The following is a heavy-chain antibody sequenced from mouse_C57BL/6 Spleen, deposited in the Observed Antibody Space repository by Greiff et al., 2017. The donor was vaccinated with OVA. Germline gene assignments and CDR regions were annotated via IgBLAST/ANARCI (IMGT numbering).Heavy chain of an antibody. J-gene: IGHJ4*01. Sequence: VQLQQSGTELVKPGASVKLSCKASGYTFTSYWMHWVKQRPGQGLEWIGHLNPSNGGTNYNDKFKSKATLTVDKSSSTAYMQRSSLTSEDSAVYYCARFIYYAMDYWGQGTTVTVSS. D-gene: IGHD1-1*01. CDR3: ARFIYYAMDY. CDR2: LNPSNGGT. CDR1: GYTFTSYW. V-gene: IGHV1-53*01.